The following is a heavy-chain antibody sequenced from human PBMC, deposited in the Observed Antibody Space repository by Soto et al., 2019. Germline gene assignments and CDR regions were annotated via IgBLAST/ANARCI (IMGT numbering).Heavy chain of an antibody. Sequence: EVQLLESGGGLVQPGGSLRLSCAASGFNFSNYAMSWVRQAPGKGLEWVSLIIGIGGRTYYADSVKGRFTISRDNSKNTLYLQMDSLRGDDTAVYYCAKDRYTTSQIFDCWGQGTLVTVSS. CDR1: GFNFSNYA. CDR3: AKDRYTTSQIFDC. V-gene: IGHV3-23*01. J-gene: IGHJ4*02. D-gene: IGHD2-2*01. CDR2: IIGIGGRT.